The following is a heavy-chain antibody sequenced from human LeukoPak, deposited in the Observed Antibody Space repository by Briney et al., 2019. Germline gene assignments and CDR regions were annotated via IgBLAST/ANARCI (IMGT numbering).Heavy chain of an antibody. D-gene: IGHD6-19*01. CDR2: ISYDGSNK. Sequence: PGGSLRLSCAASGFTFSSYAMHWVRQAPGKGLEWVAVISYDGSNKYYADSVKGRFTISRDNSKNTLYLQMNSLRAEDTAVYYCARAGGYIAVAGQFDYWGQGTLVTVSS. CDR1: GFTFSSYA. J-gene: IGHJ4*02. CDR3: ARAGGYIAVAGQFDY. V-gene: IGHV3-30-3*01.